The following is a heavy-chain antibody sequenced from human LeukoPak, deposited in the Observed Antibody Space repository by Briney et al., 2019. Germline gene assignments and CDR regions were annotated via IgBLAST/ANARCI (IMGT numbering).Heavy chain of an antibody. V-gene: IGHV4-4*07. CDR1: GGSISSYY. D-gene: IGHD2-2*01. CDR3: AHRKATSWAHDY. CDR2: FYTSGNT. J-gene: IGHJ4*02. Sequence: SETLSLTCTVSGGSISSYYWSWIRQPAGKGLEWIGRFYTSGNTNYNPSLKSRVTMSVDTSKNQFSLKLSSVTAADTAVYYCAHRKATSWAHDYWGQGTLVTVSS.